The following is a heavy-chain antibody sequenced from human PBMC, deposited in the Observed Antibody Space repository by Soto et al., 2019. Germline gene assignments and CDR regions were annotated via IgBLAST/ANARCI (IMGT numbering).Heavy chain of an antibody. D-gene: IGHD6-13*01. J-gene: IGHJ4*02. CDR2: IYYSGST. Sequence: SETLSLTCTVSGGSISSGGYYFICIRQHPGKGLEWIGYIYYSGSTYYNPSLKSRVTISVDTSKNQFSLKLSSVTAADTAVYYCAIRIAAAGHFDYWGQGTLVTVSS. V-gene: IGHV4-31*03. CDR1: GGSISSGGYY. CDR3: AIRIAAAGHFDY.